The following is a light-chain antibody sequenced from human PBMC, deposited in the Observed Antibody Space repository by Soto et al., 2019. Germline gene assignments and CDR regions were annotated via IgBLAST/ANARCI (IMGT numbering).Light chain of an antibody. Sequence: DIQMTQSPSTLSASVGDRVTITCRASQTINIWLAWYQQKPGKAPKVLIYRASSLESGVPSRFSGSGSGTEFTLTISSLQPDDFATYYCQQYNSYVYRFGQGTKLEIK. CDR2: RAS. J-gene: IGKJ2*03. CDR3: QQYNSYVYR. V-gene: IGKV1-5*03. CDR1: QTINIW.